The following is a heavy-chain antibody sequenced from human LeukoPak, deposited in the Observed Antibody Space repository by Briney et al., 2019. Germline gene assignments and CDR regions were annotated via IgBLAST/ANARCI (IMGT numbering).Heavy chain of an antibody. CDR3: ARDPGVAAAGTDPNFDY. Sequence: GASVKVSCKASGGTFSSYAISWVRQAPGQGLEWMGGIIPIFGTANYAQRFQGRVTITADESTSTAYMELSSLRSEDTAVYYCARDPGVAAAGTDPNFDYWGQATLFTVSS. V-gene: IGHV1-69*13. J-gene: IGHJ4*02. CDR1: GGTFSSYA. CDR2: IIPIFGTA. D-gene: IGHD6-13*01.